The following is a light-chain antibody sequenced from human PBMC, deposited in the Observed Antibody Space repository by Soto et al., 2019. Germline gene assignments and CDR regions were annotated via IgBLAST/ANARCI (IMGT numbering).Light chain of an antibody. CDR1: SSDVGGYNY. J-gene: IGLJ1*01. CDR2: EVS. Sequence: QSVLTQPASVSGSPGQSITISCTGTSSDVGGYNYVSWYQQHPGKAPKLMIYEVSNRPSGVSNRFSGSKSGNTASLTISGLQAEDEADYYCCSYAGGYIFVFGTGTKVTVL. CDR3: CSYAGGYIFV. V-gene: IGLV2-14*01.